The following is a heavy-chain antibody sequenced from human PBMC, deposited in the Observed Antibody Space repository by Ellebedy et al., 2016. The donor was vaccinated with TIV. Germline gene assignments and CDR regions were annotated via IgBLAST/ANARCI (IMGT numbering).Heavy chain of an antibody. CDR3: ATDGTYGNFDN. V-gene: IGHV3-74*01. J-gene: IGHJ4*02. CDR1: GLTFSGYW. D-gene: IGHD1-26*01. CDR2: ITNDGSET. Sequence: GGSLRLSXEVSGLTFSGYWMHWVRQAPGKGLVWVSRITNDGSETRYADPVKGRFTISRDNARKTVYLQMSSLRAEDTAVYYCATDGTYGNFDNWGQGTLVTVSS.